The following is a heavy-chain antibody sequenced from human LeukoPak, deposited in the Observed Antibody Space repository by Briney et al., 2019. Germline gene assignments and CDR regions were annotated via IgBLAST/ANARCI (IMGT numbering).Heavy chain of an antibody. Sequence: PSETLSLTCTVSGGSISSGDYYWSWIRQPPGKGLEWIGYIYYSGSTYYNPSLKSRVTISVDTSKNQFSLKLSSVTAADTAVYYCARDPGYSYGLDYWAREPWSPSPQ. J-gene: IGHJ4*02. CDR1: GGSISSGDYY. D-gene: IGHD5-18*01. CDR2: IYYSGST. CDR3: ARDPGYSYGLDY. V-gene: IGHV4-30-4*01.